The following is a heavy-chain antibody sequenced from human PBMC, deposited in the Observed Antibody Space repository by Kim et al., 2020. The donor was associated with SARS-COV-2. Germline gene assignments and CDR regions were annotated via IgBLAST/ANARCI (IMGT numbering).Heavy chain of an antibody. CDR1: GGSFSGYY. CDR3: ARGITMIVVVISNWFDP. CDR2: INHSGST. Sequence: SETLSLTCAVYGGSFSGYYWSWIRQPPGKGLEWIGEINHSGSTNYNPSLKSRVTISVDTSKNQFSLKLSSVTAADTAVYYCARGITMIVVVISNWFDPWGQGTLVTVSS. J-gene: IGHJ5*02. D-gene: IGHD3-22*01. V-gene: IGHV4-34*01.